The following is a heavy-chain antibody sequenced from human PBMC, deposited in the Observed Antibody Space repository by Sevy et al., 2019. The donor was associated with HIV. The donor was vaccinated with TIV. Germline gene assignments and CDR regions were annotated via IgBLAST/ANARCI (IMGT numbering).Heavy chain of an antibody. V-gene: IGHV4-61*01. CDR1: GGSVSSGSYY. CDR2: IYYSGST. D-gene: IGHD3-9*01. CDR3: ARDQLRYFDWLLPTSGYDPRYYYYYYGMDV. J-gene: IGHJ6*02. Sequence: SETLSLTCTVSGGSVSSGSYYWSWIRQPPGKGLEWIGYIYYSGSTYYNPSLKSRVTISVDTSKNQFSLKLSSVTAADTXVYYCARDQLRYFDWLLPTSGYDPRYYYYYYGMDVWGQGTTVTVSS.